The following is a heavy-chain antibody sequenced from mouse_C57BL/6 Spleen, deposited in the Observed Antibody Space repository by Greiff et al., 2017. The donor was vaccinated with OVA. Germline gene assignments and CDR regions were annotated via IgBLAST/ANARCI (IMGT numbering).Heavy chain of an antibody. CDR3: ARFYYDYDEVWFAY. Sequence: EVQLQQSGPELVKPGASVKISCKASGYTFTDYYMNWVKQSHGKSLEWIGDINPNNGGTSYNQKFKGKATLTVDKSSSTAYMELRSLTSEDSAVYYCARFYYDYDEVWFAYWGQGTLVTVSA. V-gene: IGHV1-26*01. D-gene: IGHD2-4*01. CDR1: GYTFTDYY. J-gene: IGHJ3*01. CDR2: INPNNGGT.